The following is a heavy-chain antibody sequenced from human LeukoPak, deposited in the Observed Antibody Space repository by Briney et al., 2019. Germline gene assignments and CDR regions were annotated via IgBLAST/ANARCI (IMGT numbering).Heavy chain of an antibody. J-gene: IGHJ4*02. CDR1: GITFSNYA. D-gene: IGHD5-18*01. CDR3: ARLPVDTAMVTYDY. CDR2: INHSGST. V-gene: IGHV4-34*01. Sequence: GSLRLSCVASGITFSNYAASWVRQSPGKGLEWIGEINHSGSTNYNPSLKSRVTISVDTSKNQISLKLSSVTAADTAVYYCARLPVDTAMVTYDYWGQGTLVTVSS.